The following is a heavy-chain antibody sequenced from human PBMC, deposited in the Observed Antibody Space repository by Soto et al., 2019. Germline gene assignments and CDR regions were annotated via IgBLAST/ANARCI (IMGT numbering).Heavy chain of an antibody. V-gene: IGHV4-34*01. CDR1: GASLSDNY. CDR2: INHSGNT. Sequence: SETLSLTCAVYGASLSDNYCNWLRQPPGKGLEWIGEINHSGNTNYNPSLGSRAIISSDTSKNEVSLKLSSVTAADTAMYFCARHNTFDNGGYDAFDIWGPGTKVTVSS. D-gene: IGHD5-12*01. J-gene: IGHJ6*02. CDR3: ARHNTFDNGGYDAFDI.